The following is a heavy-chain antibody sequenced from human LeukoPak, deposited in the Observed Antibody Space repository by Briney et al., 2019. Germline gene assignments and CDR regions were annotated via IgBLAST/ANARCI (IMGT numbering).Heavy chain of an antibody. J-gene: IGHJ4*02. D-gene: IGHD5-12*01. CDR3: TCVSNTGDYRDFDY. CDR1: GFTFSSYE. Sequence: GGSLRLSCAASGFTFSSYEMNWVRQASGKGLEWVGRVRSNYATEFTASVTGRFTISRDDSKNTAYLQMHSLKTDDTALYYCTCVSNTGDYRDFDYWGQGTRVTVSS. V-gene: IGHV3-73*01. CDR2: VRSNYAT.